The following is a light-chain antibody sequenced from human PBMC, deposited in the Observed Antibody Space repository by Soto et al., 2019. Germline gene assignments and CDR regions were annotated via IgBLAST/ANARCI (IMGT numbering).Light chain of an antibody. CDR3: QQYGGSPPVT. Sequence: EIVLTQSPGTLSLSPGERATLSCRASQSVSSSYLAWYQQKPGQAPRLLIYGASSRATGIPDRFSGSGSGREFTLTISRLEPEDFAVYYCQQYGGSPPVTFGQGTRLEIK. CDR2: GAS. V-gene: IGKV3-20*01. J-gene: IGKJ5*01. CDR1: QSVSSSY.